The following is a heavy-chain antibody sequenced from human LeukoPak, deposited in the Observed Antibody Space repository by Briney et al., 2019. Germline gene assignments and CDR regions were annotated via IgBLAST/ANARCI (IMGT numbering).Heavy chain of an antibody. CDR3: ARSYYHYYGMDV. CDR2: MNPNSGNT. J-gene: IGHJ6*02. V-gene: IGHV1-8*01. Sequence: APVKVSCKASGYTFTSYDINWVRQASGQGLEWMGWMNPNSGNTGYAQKFQGRVTMTRNTSISTAYMELSSLRSEDTAVYYCARSYYHYYGMDVWGQGTTVTVSS. CDR1: GYTFTSYD.